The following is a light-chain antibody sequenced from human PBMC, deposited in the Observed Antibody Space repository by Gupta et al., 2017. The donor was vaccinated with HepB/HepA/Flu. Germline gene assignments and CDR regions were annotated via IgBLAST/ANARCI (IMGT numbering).Light chain of an antibody. CDR3: AAWDDSLTGVV. V-gene: IGLV1-44*01. CDR2: SNN. Sequence: QPVLTQPPSASGTPGQRVTVSCSGSSSNTGSNTVNWYQQLPGTAPKLLIYSNNQRPSGVPDRFSGSKSGTSASLAISGLQSEDEADYYCAAWDDSLTGVVFGGGTKLTVL. CDR1: SSNTGSNT. J-gene: IGLJ2*01.